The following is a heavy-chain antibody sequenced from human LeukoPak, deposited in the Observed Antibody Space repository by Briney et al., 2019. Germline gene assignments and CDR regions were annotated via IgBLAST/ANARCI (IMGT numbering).Heavy chain of an antibody. D-gene: IGHD6-13*01. CDR3: ARDRSSSWYDAFDI. V-gene: IGHV4-4*07. CDR1: GGSISSYH. CDR2: IYTSGNT. Sequence: SETLSLTCTVYGGSISSYHWSWIRQPTGKGLEWIGRIYTSGNTNYNPPRKSRVTMSLDKSKIQFSLKLSSVTDADTAVYYCARDRSSSWYDAFDIWGQGTMVTVSS. J-gene: IGHJ3*02.